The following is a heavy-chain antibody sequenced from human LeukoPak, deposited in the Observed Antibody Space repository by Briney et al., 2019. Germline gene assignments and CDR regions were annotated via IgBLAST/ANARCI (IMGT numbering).Heavy chain of an antibody. CDR3: ARDAHLAYCGGDCYSHNWFGP. D-gene: IGHD2-21*02. V-gene: IGHV3-15*01. Sequence: GGSLRLSCAASGFTFSNAWMSWVRQAPGKGLEWVGRIKSKTDGGTTDYAAPVKGRFTISRDDSKNTLYLQMTSLRAEDTAVYYCARDAHLAYCGGDCYSHNWFGPWGPGALVTVSS. J-gene: IGHJ5*02. CDR1: GFTFSNAW. CDR2: IKSKTDGGTT.